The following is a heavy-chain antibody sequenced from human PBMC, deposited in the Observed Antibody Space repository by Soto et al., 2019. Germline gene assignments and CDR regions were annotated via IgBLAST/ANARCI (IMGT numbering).Heavy chain of an antibody. D-gene: IGHD4-17*01. J-gene: IGHJ3*02. CDR2: IYYSGST. V-gene: IGHV4-39*01. CDR1: GGSISSSSYY. Sequence: QLQLQESGPGLVKPSETLSLTCTVSGGSISSSSYYWGWIRQPPGKGLEWIGSIYYSGSTYYNPSLKSRVTISVDTSKNQFSLKLSSVTAADTAVYYCAGGNDYGDYESAFDIWGQGTMVTVSS. CDR3: AGGNDYGDYESAFDI.